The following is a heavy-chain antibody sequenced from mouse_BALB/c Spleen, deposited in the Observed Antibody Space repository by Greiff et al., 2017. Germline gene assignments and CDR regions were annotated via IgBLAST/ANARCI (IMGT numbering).Heavy chain of an antibody. Sequence: EVKLVESGGGLVKPGGSLKLSCAASGFTFSSYAMSWVRQTPEKRLEWVASISRGGSTYYPDSVKGRFTISRDNARNILYLQMSSLRSEDTAMYYCARGRDDYYAMDYWGQGTSVTVSS. CDR3: ARGRDDYYAMDY. J-gene: IGHJ4*01. V-gene: IGHV5-6-5*01. CDR1: GFTFSSYA. CDR2: ISRGGST.